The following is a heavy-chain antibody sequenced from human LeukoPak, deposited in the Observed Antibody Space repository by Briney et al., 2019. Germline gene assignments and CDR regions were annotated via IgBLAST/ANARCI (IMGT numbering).Heavy chain of an antibody. V-gene: IGHV3-53*01. D-gene: IGHD6-13*01. CDR3: ARAAAGPDFDY. Sequence: GGSLRLSCAASGFTVGSNYMSWVRQAPGKGLEWVSVIYSGGGTYYADSVKGRFTISRDNSKNTLYLQMNSLRAEDTAVYYCARAAAGPDFDYWGQGTLVTVSS. J-gene: IGHJ4*02. CDR2: IYSGGGT. CDR1: GFTVGSNY.